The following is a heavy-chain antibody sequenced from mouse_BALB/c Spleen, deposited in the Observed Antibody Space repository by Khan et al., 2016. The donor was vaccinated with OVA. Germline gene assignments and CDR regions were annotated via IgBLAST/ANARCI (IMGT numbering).Heavy chain of an antibody. CDR1: GYTFTSYT. Sequence: QVQLKQSGAELARPGASVKMSCKASGYTFTSYTIHWIKQRPGQGLEWIGYINPSSGYTNYNQKFKDKATLTADKSSTTAYMQLSSLTSDASAVYYCARDGAYYRNDGWFAYWGQGTLVTVSA. CDR2: INPSSGYT. J-gene: IGHJ3*01. D-gene: IGHD2-14*01. CDR3: ARDGAYYRNDGWFAY. V-gene: IGHV1-4*01.